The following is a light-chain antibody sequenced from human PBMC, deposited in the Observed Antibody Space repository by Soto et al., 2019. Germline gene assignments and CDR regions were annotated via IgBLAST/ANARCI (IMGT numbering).Light chain of an antibody. CDR1: SSDVGYYNY. CDR2: DVN. J-gene: IGLJ2*01. Sequence: QSALTQPASVSGSPGQSITISCTGTSSDVGYYNYVSWYQQHPGKAPKLMIYDVNNRPSGVSNRFSGSKSGNTASLTISGLHAEDEADYYCSSYTSSSSVLFGGGTKVTVL. CDR3: SSYTSSSSVL. V-gene: IGLV2-14*01.